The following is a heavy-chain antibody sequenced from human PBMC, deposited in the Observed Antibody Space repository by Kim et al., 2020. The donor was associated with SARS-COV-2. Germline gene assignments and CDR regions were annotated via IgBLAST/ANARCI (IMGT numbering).Heavy chain of an antibody. J-gene: IGHJ6*01. Sequence: GGSLRLSCAVSGFTFSDFWMSWVRQAPGKGLEWVANIKQDGSETHYGDSVKGRFTISRDNAKNSLYLQMKSLRGEDTAVYYCARDSSRSSWAAYYYGMDVWGQGTAGTVSS. D-gene: IGHD6-13*01. CDR3: ARDSSRSSWAAYYYGMDV. CDR2: IKQDGSET. CDR1: GFTFSDFW. V-gene: IGHV3-7*03.